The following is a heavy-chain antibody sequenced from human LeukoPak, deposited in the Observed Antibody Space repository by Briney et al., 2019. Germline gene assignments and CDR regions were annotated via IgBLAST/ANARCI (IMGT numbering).Heavy chain of an antibody. J-gene: IGHJ3*02. CDR1: GGSISGYY. CDR3: ARDGLDSSGYYYDPSNDAFDI. V-gene: IGHV4-59*01. D-gene: IGHD3-22*01. CDR2: IYYSGST. Sequence: SETLSLTCTVSGGSISGYYWSWIRQPAGKGLEWIGYIYYSGSTNYNPSLKSRVTISVDTSKNQFSLKLSSVTAADTAVYYCARDGLDSSGYYYDPSNDAFDIWGQGTMVTVSS.